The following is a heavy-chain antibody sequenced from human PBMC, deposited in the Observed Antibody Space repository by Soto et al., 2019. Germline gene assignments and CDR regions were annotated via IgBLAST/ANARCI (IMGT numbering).Heavy chain of an antibody. J-gene: IGHJ4*02. V-gene: IGHV1-18*01. D-gene: IGHD6-13*01. CDR2: INTYNGNT. Sequence: ASVKVSCQASGYTFTNYGINWVRQAPGQGLEWMGWINTYNGNTNFAQRLQGRVTMTTEASTSTAYMELRSLRSDDTAVYYCARGSSPVDFDYWGQGTLVTVSS. CDR3: ARGSSPVDFDY. CDR1: GYTFTNYG.